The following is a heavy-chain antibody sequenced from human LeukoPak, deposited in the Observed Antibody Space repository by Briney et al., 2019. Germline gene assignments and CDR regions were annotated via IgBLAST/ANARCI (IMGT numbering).Heavy chain of an antibody. D-gene: IGHD3-10*01. V-gene: IGHV3-30*03. J-gene: IGHJ6*03. CDR3: ARVPVTNMVRGWNYYYMDV. Sequence: GGSLRLSCAASGFTFSNYGIHWVRQAPGKGLEWVAVISYDGSNKYYADSVKGRFTVSRDNSKNTLYLQMSSLRAEDTAVYYCARVPVTNMVRGWNYYYMDVWGKGTTVTVSS. CDR2: ISYDGSNK. CDR1: GFTFSNYG.